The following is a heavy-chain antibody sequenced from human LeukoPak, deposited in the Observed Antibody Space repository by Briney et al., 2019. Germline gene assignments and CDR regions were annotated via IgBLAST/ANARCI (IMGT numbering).Heavy chain of an antibody. V-gene: IGHV4-59*01. CDR1: GGSISSYY. D-gene: IGHD6-13*01. CDR3: ARIQQQLPLHLWFDS. J-gene: IGHJ5*01. Sequence: SETLSLTCTVSGGSISSYYWSWIRQPPGKGLEWIGYIYYSGSTNYNPSLKSRVTISVDTSKNQFSLKLSSVTAADTAVYYCARIQQQLPLHLWFDSWGQGTLVTVSS. CDR2: IYYSGST.